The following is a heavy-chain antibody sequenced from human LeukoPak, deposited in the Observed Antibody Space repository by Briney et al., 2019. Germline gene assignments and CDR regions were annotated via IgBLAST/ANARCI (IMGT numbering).Heavy chain of an antibody. D-gene: IGHD4-11*01. CDR1: GGSLSGYY. CDR3: ARDLRTTTPRRGGGLDYYYYMDV. V-gene: IGHV4-34*01. CDR2: INHSGST. J-gene: IGHJ6*03. Sequence: PSETLSLTCAVYGGSLSGYYWSWTRQPPGRGREWRGEINHSGSTNYNPSLKSRVTISVDTSKNQFSVKLSSVTAADTAVYYCARDLRTTTPRRGGGLDYYYYMDVWGKGTTVTVSS.